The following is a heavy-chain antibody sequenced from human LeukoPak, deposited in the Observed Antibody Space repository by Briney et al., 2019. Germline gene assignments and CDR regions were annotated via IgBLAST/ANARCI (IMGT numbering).Heavy chain of an antibody. CDR2: INTDGSST. D-gene: IGHD2-21*01. V-gene: IGHV3-74*01. CDR1: GLTFSSYW. J-gene: IGHJ6*03. CDR3: ARVGIVVPDYYYYYMDV. Sequence: GGSLRLSCAASGLTFSSYWMHWVRQAPGKGLVWVSRINTDGSSTSYADSVKGRFTISRDNAKNTLYLQMNSLRAEDTAVYYCARVGIVVPDYYYYYMDVWGKGTTVTVSS.